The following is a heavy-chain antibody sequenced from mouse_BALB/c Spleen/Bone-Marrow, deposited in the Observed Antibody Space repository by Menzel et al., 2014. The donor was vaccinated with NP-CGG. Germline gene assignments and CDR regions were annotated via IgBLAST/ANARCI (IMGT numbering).Heavy chain of an antibody. V-gene: IGHV1-69*02. CDR3: TRGTRYYFDY. CDR1: GYTFTSYW. Sequence: QVHVKQSGAELVRPGASVKLSCKASGYTFTSYWINWVKQRPGQGLEWIGNIYPSDSYTNYNQKFKDKATLTVDKSSSTAYMQLSSPTSEYSAVYYYTRGTRYYFDYWGQGTTLTVSS. D-gene: IGHD3-3*01. J-gene: IGHJ2*01. CDR2: IYPSDSYT.